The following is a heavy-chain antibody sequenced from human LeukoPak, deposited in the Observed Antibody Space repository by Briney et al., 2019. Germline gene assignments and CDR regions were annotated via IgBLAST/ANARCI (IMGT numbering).Heavy chain of an antibody. CDR2: ISGSGAST. V-gene: IGHV3-23*01. D-gene: IGHD3-10*01. CDR3: ARQYGTYYYGSGSQSYGMDV. Sequence: GGSLRLSCAASGFTFYSYAMSWVRQAPGKGLEWVSAISGSGASTYYADSVQGRFTITRDNSKNMLFLQMNSLTAEDTAVYYCARQYGTYYYGSGSQSYGMDVWGQGTTVTVSS. CDR1: GFTFYSYA. J-gene: IGHJ6*02.